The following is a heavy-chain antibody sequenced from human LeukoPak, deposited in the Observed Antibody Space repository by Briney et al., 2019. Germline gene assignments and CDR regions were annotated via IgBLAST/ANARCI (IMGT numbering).Heavy chain of an antibody. CDR1: GGSFSGYY. Sequence: SETLSLICAVYGGSFSGYYWSWIRQPPGKGLEWIGEINHSGSTNYNPSLKSRVTISVDTSKNQFSLKLSSVTAADTAVYYCAKGAGWYNYWGQGTLVTVSS. CDR2: INHSGST. J-gene: IGHJ4*02. D-gene: IGHD6-19*01. V-gene: IGHV4-34*01. CDR3: AKGAGWYNY.